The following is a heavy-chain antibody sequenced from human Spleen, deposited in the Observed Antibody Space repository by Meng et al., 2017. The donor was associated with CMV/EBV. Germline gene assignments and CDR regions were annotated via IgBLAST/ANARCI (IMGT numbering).Heavy chain of an antibody. J-gene: IGHJ4*02. CDR2: IYHSGST. CDR1: GGSIRSSNW. Sequence: VSGGSIRSSNWWSWVRQPPGKGLEWIGEIYHSGSTNYNPSLKSRVTISVDKSKNQFSLKLSSVTAADTAVYYCARGGGATAIGGFDYWGQGTLVTVSS. V-gene: IGHV4-4*02. D-gene: IGHD1-26*01. CDR3: ARGGGATAIGGFDY.